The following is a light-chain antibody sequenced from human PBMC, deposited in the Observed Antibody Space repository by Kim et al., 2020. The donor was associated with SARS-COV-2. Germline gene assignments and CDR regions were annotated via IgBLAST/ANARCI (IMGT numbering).Light chain of an antibody. V-gene: IGKV4-1*01. CDR3: LQHSTYPIT. CDR2: WAS. CDR1: QSVLYSSNNKNY. Sequence: ATINCKSSQSVLYSSNNKNYLAWYQQKPGQPPKLLIYWASTRESGVPDRFSGSGSGTEFTLTISSVQPEDFATYFCLQHSTYPITFGQGTRLEIK. J-gene: IGKJ5*01.